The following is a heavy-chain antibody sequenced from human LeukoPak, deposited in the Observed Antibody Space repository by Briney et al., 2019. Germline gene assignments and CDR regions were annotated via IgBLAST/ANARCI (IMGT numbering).Heavy chain of an antibody. Sequence: PGGSLRLSCAASGFTFDDYAMHWVRQAPGKGLEWVSGISWNSGSIGYADSVKGRFTISRDNAKNSLYLQMNSLRAEDTALHYCAKASKQWLPSYFDYWGQGTLVTVSS. CDR1: GFTFDDYA. CDR2: ISWNSGSI. V-gene: IGHV3-9*01. CDR3: AKASKQWLPSYFDY. J-gene: IGHJ4*02. D-gene: IGHD6-19*01.